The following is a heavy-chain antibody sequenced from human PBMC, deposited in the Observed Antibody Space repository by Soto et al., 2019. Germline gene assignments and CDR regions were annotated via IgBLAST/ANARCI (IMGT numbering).Heavy chain of an antibody. J-gene: IGHJ3*02. D-gene: IGHD2-2*01. CDR3: AKDRNIVVVPAATDAFDI. CDR1: GFTFDDYA. CDR2: ISWNSGSI. Sequence: GGSLRLSCAASGFTFDDYAMHWVRQAPGKGLEWVSGISWNSGSIGYADSVKGRFTISRDNAKNSLYLQMNSLRAEDTALYYCAKDRNIVVVPAATDAFDIWGQGTMVTVSS. V-gene: IGHV3-9*01.